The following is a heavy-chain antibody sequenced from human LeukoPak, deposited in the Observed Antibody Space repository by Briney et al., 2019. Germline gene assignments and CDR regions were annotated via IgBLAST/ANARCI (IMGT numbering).Heavy chain of an antibody. D-gene: IGHD3-22*01. V-gene: IGHV1-2*02. CDR2: INPNSGGT. CDR3: ARDYYDSSGYYFARWFDP. J-gene: IGHJ5*02. CDR1: GYTFTGYY. Sequence: ASVKVSCKASGYTFTGYYMHWVRQAPGQGLEWMGWINPNSGGTNYAQKFQGRVPMTRDTSISTAYMELSRLRSDDTAVYYCARDYYDSSGYYFARWFDPWGQGTLVTVSS.